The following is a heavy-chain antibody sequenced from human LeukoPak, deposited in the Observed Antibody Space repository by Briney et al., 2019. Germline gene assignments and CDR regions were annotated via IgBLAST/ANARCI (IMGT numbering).Heavy chain of an antibody. CDR3: ARAGGRSWFDP. V-gene: IGHV1-2*02. Sequence: ASVKVSCKASGYSVTDKYMHWVRQAPGQALEWMGWINPNSGGTNYAQKFQGRVTMTTDTSMSTAYMELSRLTSDDTAVYYCARAGGRSWFDPWGQGTLVTVSS. CDR2: INPNSGGT. CDR1: GYSVTDKY. J-gene: IGHJ5*02.